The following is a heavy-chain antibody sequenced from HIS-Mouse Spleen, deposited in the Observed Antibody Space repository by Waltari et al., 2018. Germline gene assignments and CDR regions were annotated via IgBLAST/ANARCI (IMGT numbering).Heavy chain of an antibody. D-gene: IGHD6-13*01. CDR2: IYSGGRT. CDR3: ARDHGDSSSWYWYFDL. Sequence: EVQLVETGGGLIQPGGSLRLSCAASGFTVSSNYMSGVRQAPGKGLAWGSVIYSGGRTYSAASGKGRFTISRDNSKNTLYLQMNSLRAEDTAVYYCARDHGDSSSWYWYFDLWGRGTLVTVSS. CDR1: GFTVSSNY. J-gene: IGHJ2*01. V-gene: IGHV3-53*02.